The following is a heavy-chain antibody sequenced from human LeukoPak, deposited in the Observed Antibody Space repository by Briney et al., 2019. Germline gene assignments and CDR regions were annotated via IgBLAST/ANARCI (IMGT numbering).Heavy chain of an antibody. Sequence: PSETLSLTCAVYGGSFSGYYWSWIRQPPGKGLEWIGEINHSGSTNYNPSLKSRVTISVDTSKNQFSLKLSSVTAADTAVYYCARGRNTAMVTPFDYWGQGTLVTVSS. CDR1: GGSFSGYY. CDR2: INHSGST. D-gene: IGHD5-18*01. V-gene: IGHV4-34*01. CDR3: ARGRNTAMVTPFDY. J-gene: IGHJ4*02.